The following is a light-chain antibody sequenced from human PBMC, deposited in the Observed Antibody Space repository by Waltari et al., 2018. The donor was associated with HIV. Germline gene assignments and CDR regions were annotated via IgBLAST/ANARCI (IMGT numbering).Light chain of an antibody. V-gene: IGKV1-39*01. CDR1: QSISSY. CDR2: AAS. Sequence: DIQMTQSPSSLSASVGDRVTITCRASQSISSYLNWDQQKPGKAPRLLIDAASSLQSGVPSRFSGSGSGTDFTHTNSSLQPEDFATYDCQQSYSTLRTFGQGTKVEIK. CDR3: QQSYSTLRT. J-gene: IGKJ1*01.